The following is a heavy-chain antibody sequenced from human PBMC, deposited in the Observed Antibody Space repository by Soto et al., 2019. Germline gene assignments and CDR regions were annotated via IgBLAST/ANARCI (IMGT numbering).Heavy chain of an antibody. CDR3: AKYQIERWPYGMDV. D-gene: IGHD1-1*01. J-gene: IGHJ6*04. Sequence: GGSLRLSCAASGFTFSSHAINWVRQAPWKGLEWVSGISDSGDSTHYADSVKGRFTISRDNSKNTVYLQMNTLRAEDTAIYYCAKYQIERWPYGMDVWGKGPTVPAS. V-gene: IGHV3-23*01. CDR2: ISDSGDST. CDR1: GFTFSSHA.